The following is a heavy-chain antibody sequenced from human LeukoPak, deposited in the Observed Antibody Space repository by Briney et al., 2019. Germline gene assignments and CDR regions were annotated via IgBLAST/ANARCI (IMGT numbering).Heavy chain of an antibody. Sequence: SGPTLVNPTQTLTLTCTFSGFSLSTSGVGVGWIRQPPGKALEWLALIYWNDDKRYSPSLKSRLTITKDTSKNQVVLTMTNMDPVDTATYYCTHSPPRFSDILTGYFEWVSGQYYFDYWGQGTLVTVSS. CDR1: GFSLSTSGVG. J-gene: IGHJ4*02. CDR3: THSPPRFSDILTGYFEWVSGQYYFDY. CDR2: IYWNDDK. D-gene: IGHD3-9*01. V-gene: IGHV2-5*01.